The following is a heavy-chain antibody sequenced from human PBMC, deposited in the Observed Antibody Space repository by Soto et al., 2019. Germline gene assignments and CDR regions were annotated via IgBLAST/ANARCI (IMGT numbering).Heavy chain of an antibody. J-gene: IGHJ3*02. CDR2: IYYSGST. D-gene: IGHD4-17*01. CDR1: GGSISSSSYY. Sequence: QLQLQESGPGLVKPSETLSLTCTVSGGSISSSSYYWGWIRQPPGKGLEWIGSIYYSGSTYHNPSLKSRVTISVDTSKNQFSLKLSSVTAADTAVYYCARHLDDYGDYRDAFDIWGQGTMVTVSS. CDR3: ARHLDDYGDYRDAFDI. V-gene: IGHV4-39*01.